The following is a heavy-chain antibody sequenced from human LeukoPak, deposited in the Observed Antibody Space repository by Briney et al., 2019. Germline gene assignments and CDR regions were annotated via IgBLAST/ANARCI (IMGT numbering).Heavy chain of an antibody. Sequence: PGGSLRLSCAASGFTFSGSAMHWVRQASGKGLEWVGRIRSKANSYATAYAASVKGRFTISRDDSKNTAYLQMNSLKTEDTAVYYCTRHSDTAKTNYYYYMDVWGKGTTVTISS. CDR3: TRHSDTAKTNYYYYMDV. V-gene: IGHV3-73*01. CDR1: GFTFSGSA. J-gene: IGHJ6*03. D-gene: IGHD5-18*01. CDR2: IRSKANSYAT.